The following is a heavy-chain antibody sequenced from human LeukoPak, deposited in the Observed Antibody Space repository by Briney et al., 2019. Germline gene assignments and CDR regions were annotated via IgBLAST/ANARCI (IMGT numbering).Heavy chain of an antibody. CDR2: ISYDGSNK. CDR1: GFTFSSYA. CDR3: ARCSGLVVRT. J-gene: IGHJ4*02. V-gene: IGHV3-30-3*01. D-gene: IGHD6-19*01. Sequence: GGSLRLSCAASGFTFSSYAMHWVRQAPGKGLEWVAVISYDGSNKYYADSVKGRFTISRDNSKNSLYLQMNSLRDEDTAVYYCARCSGLVVRTWGQGTLVTVSS.